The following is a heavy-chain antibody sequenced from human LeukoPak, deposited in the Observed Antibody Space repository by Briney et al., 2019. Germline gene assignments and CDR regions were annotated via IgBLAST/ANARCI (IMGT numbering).Heavy chain of an antibody. D-gene: IGHD3-9*01. Sequence: ASVKVSCKVSGYTLTELSMHWVRQAPGKGLEWMGGFDPEDGETIYAQKFQGRVTMTEDTSTDTAYMELSSLRSEDTAVYYCATSRRYFDWLLYYFDYWGQGTLVTVSS. V-gene: IGHV1-24*01. CDR2: FDPEDGET. J-gene: IGHJ4*02. CDR1: GYTLTELS. CDR3: ATSRRYFDWLLYYFDY.